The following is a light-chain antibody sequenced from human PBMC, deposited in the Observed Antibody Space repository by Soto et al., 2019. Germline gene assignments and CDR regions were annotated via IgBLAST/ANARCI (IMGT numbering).Light chain of an antibody. CDR2: DAS. CDR1: QSISSY. CDR3: QQRN. V-gene: IGKV3-11*01. Sequence: EIVLTQSPATLSLSPGERATLSCRASQSISSYLAWYQQKPGQAPRLLIHDASNRATGIPVRFSGSGSGPDFTLTISSLEPEDVAVYYCQQRNFGRGTRLEIK. J-gene: IGKJ5*01.